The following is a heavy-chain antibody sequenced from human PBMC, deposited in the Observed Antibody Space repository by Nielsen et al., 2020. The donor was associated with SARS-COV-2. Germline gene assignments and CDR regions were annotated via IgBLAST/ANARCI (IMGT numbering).Heavy chain of an antibody. CDR2: INTNTGNP. Sequence: ASVKVSCKASGYTFTSYAMNWVRQAPGQGLEWMGWINTNTGNPTYAQGFTGRFVFSLDTSVSTAYLQISSLKAEDTAVYYCATLYYYENSGYSIHFDYWGQGSLVTVSS. V-gene: IGHV7-4-1*02. J-gene: IGHJ4*02. CDR3: ATLYYYENSGYSIHFDY. CDR1: GYTFTSYA. D-gene: IGHD3-22*01.